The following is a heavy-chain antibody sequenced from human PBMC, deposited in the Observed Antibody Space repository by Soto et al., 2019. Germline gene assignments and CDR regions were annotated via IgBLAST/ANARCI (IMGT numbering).Heavy chain of an antibody. J-gene: IGHJ4*02. CDR1: GFTVSSNY. CDR3: AREYCSGGSCYFFPDY. D-gene: IGHD2-15*01. CDR2: IYSGGST. V-gene: IGHV3-66*01. Sequence: EVQLVESGGGLVQPGGSLRLSCAASGFTVSSNYMSWVRQAPGKGLEWVSVIYSGGSTYYADSVKGRFTISRDNSKNTLYLQKNSLRAEDTAVYYCAREYCSGGSCYFFPDYWGQGTLVTVSS.